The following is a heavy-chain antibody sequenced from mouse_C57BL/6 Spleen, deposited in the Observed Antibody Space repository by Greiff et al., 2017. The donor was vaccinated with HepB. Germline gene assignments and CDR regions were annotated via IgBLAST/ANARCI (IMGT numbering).Heavy chain of an antibody. CDR1: GFTFSDYG. Sequence: EVKLVESGGGLVKPGGSLKLSCAASGFTFSDYGMHWVRQAPEKGLEWVAYISSGSSTIYYADTVKGRFTISRDNAKNTLFLQMTSLRAEDTAMYYCATHAMDYWGQGTSVTVSS. CDR3: ATHAMDY. V-gene: IGHV5-17*01. J-gene: IGHJ4*01. CDR2: ISSGSSTI.